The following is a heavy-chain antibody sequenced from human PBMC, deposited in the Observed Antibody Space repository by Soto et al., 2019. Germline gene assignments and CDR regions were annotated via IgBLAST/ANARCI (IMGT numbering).Heavy chain of an antibody. V-gene: IGHV4-34*01. Sequence: PSETLSLTCAVYGGSFSGYYWSWIRQPPGKGLEWIGEINHSGSTNYNPSLKSRVTISVDTSKNQFSLKLSSVTAADTAVYYCARVFNYYGSGAHTNFDYWGQGTLVTVSS. CDR2: INHSGST. D-gene: IGHD3-10*01. CDR3: ARVFNYYGSGAHTNFDY. J-gene: IGHJ4*02. CDR1: GGSFSGYY.